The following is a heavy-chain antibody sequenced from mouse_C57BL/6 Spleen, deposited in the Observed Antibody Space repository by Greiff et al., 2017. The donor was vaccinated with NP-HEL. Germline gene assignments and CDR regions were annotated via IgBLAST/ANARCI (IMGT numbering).Heavy chain of an antibody. J-gene: IGHJ2*01. CDR2: INPSTGGT. V-gene: IGHV1-42*01. CDR1: GYSFTGYY. Sequence: VQLQQSGPELVKPGASVKISCKASGYSFTGYYMNWVKQSPEKSLEWIGEINPSTGGTTYNQKFKAKATLTVDKSSSTAYMQLKSLTSEDSAVYYCARSRITTVVATDSIDYWGQGTTLTDSS. D-gene: IGHD1-1*01. CDR3: ARSRITTVVATDSIDY.